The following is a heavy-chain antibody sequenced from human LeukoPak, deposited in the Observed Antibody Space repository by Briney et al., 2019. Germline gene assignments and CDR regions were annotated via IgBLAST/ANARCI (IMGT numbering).Heavy chain of an antibody. V-gene: IGHV3-30-3*01. J-gene: IGHJ4*02. D-gene: IGHD1-26*01. CDR1: GLTFSSYA. Sequence: SGGSLRLSCAASGLTFSSYAMHWVRQAPGKGLEWVAVISYDGSNKYYADSVKGRFTISRDNSKNTLYLQMNSLRAEDTAVYYCARDRVGATDYFDYWGQGTLVTVSS. CDR2: ISYDGSNK. CDR3: ARDRVGATDYFDY.